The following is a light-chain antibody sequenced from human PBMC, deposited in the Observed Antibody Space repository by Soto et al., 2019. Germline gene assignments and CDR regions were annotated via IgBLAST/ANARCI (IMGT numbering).Light chain of an antibody. CDR2: WAS. J-gene: IGKJ4*02. V-gene: IGKV4-1*01. CDR1: QTISYTSINKTY. CDR3: QQYFSYPLT. Sequence: DIVMTQSPDSLAVSLGERATISCKSSQTISYTSINKTYLAWYQQRPGQPPKLLIYWASIRGSGVPDRLSGSGFVTDFTLTISSLQTEDVAVYCCQQYFSYPLTFGGGTKVDIK.